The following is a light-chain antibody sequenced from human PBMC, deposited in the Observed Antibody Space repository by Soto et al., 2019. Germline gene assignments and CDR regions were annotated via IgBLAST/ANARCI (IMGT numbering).Light chain of an antibody. CDR3: ISYTVSRSYV. CDR2: SVS. CDR1: SSDIGAYDH. J-gene: IGLJ1*01. Sequence: QSALTQPASVSGSPGQSITISCSGTSSDIGAYDHVAWFQQFPGKTPKLVIYSVSNRPSGVSYRFFGSKSGNTASLTISGLQADDEADYYCISYTVSRSYVFGTGTKVTDL. V-gene: IGLV2-14*01.